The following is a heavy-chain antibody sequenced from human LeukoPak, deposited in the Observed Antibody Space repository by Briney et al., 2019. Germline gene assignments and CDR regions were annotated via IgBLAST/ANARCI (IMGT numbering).Heavy chain of an antibody. CDR2: IYTGGNT. D-gene: IGHD3-3*01. V-gene: IGHV4-61*02. CDR1: GDSISYGSYY. J-gene: IGHJ6*03. Sequence: SQTLSLTCTVSGDSISYGSYYWSWIRQPAGTGLEWIGRIYTGGNTNYNPSLKSRVTISVDTSKNQFSLELSSVTAADTAVYYCARDVPIFGVVSYYYYMDVWGQGTTVTVS. CDR3: ARDVPIFGVVSYYYYMDV.